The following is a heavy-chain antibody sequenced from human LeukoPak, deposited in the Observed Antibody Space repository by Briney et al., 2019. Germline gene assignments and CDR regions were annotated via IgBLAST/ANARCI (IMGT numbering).Heavy chain of an antibody. CDR2: ISADSATT. D-gene: IGHD3-10*01. J-gene: IGHJ4*02. Sequence: GGSLSLSCAASGFNFGSYSMTWVRQAPGKGLEWVSVISADSATTFYADSVKGRFTISRDNAKNTVFLQMSSLRAEDTALYYCARKSASGNYPLDYWGQGTLVTVSS. CDR1: GFNFGSYS. V-gene: IGHV3-23*01. CDR3: ARKSASGNYPLDY.